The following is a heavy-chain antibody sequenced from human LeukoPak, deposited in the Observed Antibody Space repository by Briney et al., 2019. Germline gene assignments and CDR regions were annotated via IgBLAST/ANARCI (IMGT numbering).Heavy chain of an antibody. CDR1: GGSISSYY. CDR3: ASTYSSGYYYPFDY. J-gene: IGHJ4*02. V-gene: IGHV4-59*01. D-gene: IGHD3-22*01. CDR2: IYYSGST. Sequence: SETLSLTCTVSGGSISSYYWSWIRQPPGKGLEWIGYIYYSGSTNYNPSLKSRVTISVDTSKNQFSLKLSSVTAADTAVYYCASTYSSGYYYPFDYWGRGTLVTVSS.